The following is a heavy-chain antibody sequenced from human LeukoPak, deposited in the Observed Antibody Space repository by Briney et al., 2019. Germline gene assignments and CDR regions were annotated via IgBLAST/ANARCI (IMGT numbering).Heavy chain of an antibody. Sequence: GGSLRLSCAASGFTFSNYGMHWVRQAPGKGLEWLAIMWYDGSIKYYADSAKGRFTISRDNSKNTVFPQMNSLRAEDTAVYYCARGRDGYNYYYYYMDVWGKGTTVTVSS. CDR3: ARGRDGYNYYYYYMDV. D-gene: IGHD5-24*01. CDR2: MWYDGSIK. V-gene: IGHV3-33*02. J-gene: IGHJ6*03. CDR1: GFTFSNYG.